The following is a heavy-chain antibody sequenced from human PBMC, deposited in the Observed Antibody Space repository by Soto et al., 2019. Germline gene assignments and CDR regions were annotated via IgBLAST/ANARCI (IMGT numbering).Heavy chain of an antibody. J-gene: IGHJ3*01. Sequence: PSETLSLTCAVSGYSIISGYYWGWIRQPPGKGLEWIGSIYPSGTIYFNPSLKSRVTISVDTSKNQFSLKLSSVTAADTAVYYCARAGGMHTNFFRAFDVWGQGTMVTVSS. D-gene: IGHD3-16*01. CDR2: IYPSGTI. V-gene: IGHV4-38-2*01. CDR3: ARAGGMHTNFFRAFDV. CDR1: GYSIISGYY.